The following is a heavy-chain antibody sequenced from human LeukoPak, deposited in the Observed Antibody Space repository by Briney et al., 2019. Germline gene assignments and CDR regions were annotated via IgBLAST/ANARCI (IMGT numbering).Heavy chain of an antibody. V-gene: IGHV4-59*08. J-gene: IGHJ5*02. CDR2: IYNTGST. Sequence: PSETLSLTCTVSGGSITSYYWSWIRQPPGKGLEWIGYIYNTGSTNYNPSLKSRVTISIDTSKNQFSLNLSSVTAADTAVYYCARGSSGWYLNVGTNWFDPWGQGTLVTVSS. CDR1: GGSITSYY. D-gene: IGHD6-19*01. CDR3: ARGSSGWYLNVGTNWFDP.